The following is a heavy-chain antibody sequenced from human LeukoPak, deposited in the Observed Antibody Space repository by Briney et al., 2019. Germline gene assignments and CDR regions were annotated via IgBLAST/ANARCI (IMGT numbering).Heavy chain of an antibody. Sequence: GGSLRLSCAASGFTFSSYSMNWVRQAPGKGLEWVSYISSSSSYIYYADSVKGRFTISRDNAKNSLYLQMNSLRAEDTAVYYCARDSRGYSGYDLWGQGTLVTVSS. CDR1: GFTFSSYS. J-gene: IGHJ4*02. D-gene: IGHD5-12*01. CDR3: ARDSRGYSGYDL. CDR2: ISSSSSYI. V-gene: IGHV3-21*05.